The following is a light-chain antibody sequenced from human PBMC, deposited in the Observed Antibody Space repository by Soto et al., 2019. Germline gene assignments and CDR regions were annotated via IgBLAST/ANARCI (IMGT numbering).Light chain of an antibody. CDR3: QQANIFPRT. Sequence: DIQMTQSPSSVSASVGDRVTITCRASQGIAGWLAWYQQKPGKAPRLLIYAASILQSGVPSRFSGSGSGTEFSLTILSLQPEDFATYYCQQANIFPRTFGQGTKVEIK. J-gene: IGKJ1*01. CDR2: AAS. V-gene: IGKV1-12*01. CDR1: QGIAGW.